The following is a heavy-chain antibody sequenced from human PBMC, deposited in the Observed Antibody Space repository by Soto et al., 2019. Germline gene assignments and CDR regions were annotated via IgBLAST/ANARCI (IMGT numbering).Heavy chain of an antibody. CDR1: GGSINSGDYY. Sequence: SETLSLTCTVSGGSINSGDYYWTWVRQPPGKGLEWIGNIFHSGSTYYTPSLQSRVTISLDTSKNHFSLKLSSVAPADTAVYYCARDRDSGSETYSNFYSSMDVWGQVTTVTVSS. D-gene: IGHD3-10*01. CDR3: ARDRDSGSETYSNFYSSMDV. V-gene: IGHV4-30-4*01. J-gene: IGHJ6*02. CDR2: IFHSGST.